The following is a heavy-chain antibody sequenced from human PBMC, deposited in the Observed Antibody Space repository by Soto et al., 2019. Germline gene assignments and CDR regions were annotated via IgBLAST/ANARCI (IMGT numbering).Heavy chain of an antibody. Sequence: QVQLVQSGAKVKKPGASVKVSCKASGYTFTSYAMHWVRQAPGQRLEWMGWINAGNGNTKYSQKFQGRVTITRDTSASTAYMELSSLRSEDTAVYYCARDGEYSSSWPQYYFDYWGQGTLVTVSS. CDR1: GYTFTSYA. J-gene: IGHJ4*02. D-gene: IGHD6-6*01. CDR3: ARDGEYSSSWPQYYFDY. V-gene: IGHV1-3*01. CDR2: INAGNGNT.